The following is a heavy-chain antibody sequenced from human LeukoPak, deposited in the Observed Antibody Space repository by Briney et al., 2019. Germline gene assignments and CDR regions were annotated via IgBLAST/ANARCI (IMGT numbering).Heavy chain of an antibody. Sequence: PGRSLRLSCAASGFTFSSLVIHWVRQTPGKGLEWVAVISYDGVNKYYADSVKGRFTISRDNSKNTLYLQMNSLRAEDTAVYYCAKGRAREVAGTPFDYWGPGTLVTVS. V-gene: IGHV3-30*18. CDR3: AKGRAREVAGTPFDY. CDR1: GFTFSSLV. CDR2: ISYDGVNK. J-gene: IGHJ4*02. D-gene: IGHD6-19*01.